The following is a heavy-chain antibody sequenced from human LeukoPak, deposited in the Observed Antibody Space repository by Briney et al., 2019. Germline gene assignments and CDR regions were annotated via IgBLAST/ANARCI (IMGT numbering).Heavy chain of an antibody. CDR2: IYNNGNT. CDR3: AREVTGGNPFDY. CDR1: GFTVSSNY. V-gene: IGHV3-53*01. Sequence: GGSLRLSCAASGFTVSSNYMSWVRQAPGKGLGWVSVIYNNGNTYYADSVKGRFTISRDNSKNTLYLQMNSLRAEDTAVYYCAREVTGGNPFDYWGQGTLVTVSS. J-gene: IGHJ4*02. D-gene: IGHD4-23*01.